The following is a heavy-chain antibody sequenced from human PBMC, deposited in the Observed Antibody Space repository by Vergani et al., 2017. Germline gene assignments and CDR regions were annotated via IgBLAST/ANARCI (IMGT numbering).Heavy chain of an antibody. CDR1: GGSISSYN. CDR2: IYYSGST. V-gene: IGHV4-59*01. CDR3: ARAYYYDSSGYYYGVYYFDY. D-gene: IGHD3-22*01. J-gene: IGHJ4*02. Sequence: QVQLQESGPGLVKPSETLSLTCTVSGGSISSYNWSWIRQPPGKGLEWIGYIYYSGSTNYNPSLKSRVTISVDTSKNQFSLKLSSVTAADTAVYYCARAYYYDSSGYYYGVYYFDYWGQGTLVTVSS.